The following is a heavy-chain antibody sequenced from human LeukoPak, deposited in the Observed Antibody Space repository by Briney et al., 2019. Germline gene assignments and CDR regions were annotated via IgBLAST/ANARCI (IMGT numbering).Heavy chain of an antibody. CDR3: ARHYDFWSGATAFCLDY. CDR2: IKQDGSEK. J-gene: IGHJ4*02. D-gene: IGHD3-3*01. CDR1: GFTFSSYW. V-gene: IGHV3-7*03. Sequence: GGSLSLSCAASGFTFSSYWISWVRQAPGKGLEWVANIKQDGSEKYYVDSVKGRFTISRDNAKNSLYLQVNSLRAEDTAVYYCARHYDFWSGATAFCLDYWGQGTLVTVSS.